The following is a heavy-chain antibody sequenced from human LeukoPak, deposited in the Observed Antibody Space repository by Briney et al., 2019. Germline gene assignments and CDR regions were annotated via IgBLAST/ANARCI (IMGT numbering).Heavy chain of an antibody. Sequence: GGSLRLSCAASEFTFSSYGMSWVRQAPGKGLEWVSAISGSGGSTYYADSVKGRFTISRDNSKNTLYLQMNSLRAEDTAVYYCAKDCSSTSCYDYWGQGTLVTVSS. CDR3: AKDCSSTSCYDY. CDR1: EFTFSSYG. D-gene: IGHD2-2*01. V-gene: IGHV3-23*01. CDR2: ISGSGGST. J-gene: IGHJ4*02.